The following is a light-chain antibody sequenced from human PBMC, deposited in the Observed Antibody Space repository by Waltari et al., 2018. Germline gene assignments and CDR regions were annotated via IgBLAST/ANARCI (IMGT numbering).Light chain of an antibody. V-gene: IGKV2-29*03. CDR2: AVS. J-gene: IGKJ2*01. CDR3: MQGIHLPYT. Sequence: DIVMTQTPLSLSVTPGQPASISCKSSQSLLHSDGKTFLYWYLQKPGKSPQLLIYAVSIRFSGVPDRVSGSRSGTDFTLKISRVEAEDVGVYYCMQGIHLPYTFGQGTKLEIK. CDR1: QSLLHSDGKTF.